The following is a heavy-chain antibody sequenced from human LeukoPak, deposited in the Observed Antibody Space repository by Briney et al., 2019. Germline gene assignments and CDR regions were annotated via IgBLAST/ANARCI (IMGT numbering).Heavy chain of an antibody. D-gene: IGHD4-23*01. CDR3: ARDKAVTTEVTQHFQH. J-gene: IGHJ1*01. Sequence: ASVKVSCKASGYTFTSYGISWVRQAPGQGLEWMGRISTYTGNSNYAQKFQDRVSMTRDTSTSTAYMELRNLSSDDAAVYYCARDKAVTTEVTQHFQHWGQGTLVIVSS. CDR2: ISTYTGNS. V-gene: IGHV1-18*01. CDR1: GYTFTSYG.